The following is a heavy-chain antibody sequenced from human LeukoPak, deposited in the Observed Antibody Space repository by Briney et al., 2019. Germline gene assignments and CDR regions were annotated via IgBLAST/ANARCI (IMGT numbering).Heavy chain of an antibody. D-gene: IGHD3-16*01. V-gene: IGHV3-30-3*01. Sequence: GGSLRLSCAASGFTFSSYAMHWVRQAPGKGLEWVAVISYDGSNKYYADSVKGRFTISRDNSKNTLYLQMNSLRAEDTAVYYCARAPRGAAPDYWGQGTLVTVSS. J-gene: IGHJ4*02. CDR2: ISYDGSNK. CDR1: GFTFSSYA. CDR3: ARAPRGAAPDY.